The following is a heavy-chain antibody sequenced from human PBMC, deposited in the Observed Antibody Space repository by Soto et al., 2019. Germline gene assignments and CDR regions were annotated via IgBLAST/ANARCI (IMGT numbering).Heavy chain of an antibody. J-gene: IGHJ3*02. CDR2: ISGSGGST. D-gene: IGHD3-22*01. Sequence: PGGSLRLSCAASGFTFSSYVMSWVRQAPGKGLEWVSAISGSGGSTYYADSVKGRFTISRDNSKNTLYLQMNSLRAEDTAVYYCAKLTMIVYGAFDIWGQGTMVTVSS. CDR3: AKLTMIVYGAFDI. CDR1: GFTFSSYV. V-gene: IGHV3-23*01.